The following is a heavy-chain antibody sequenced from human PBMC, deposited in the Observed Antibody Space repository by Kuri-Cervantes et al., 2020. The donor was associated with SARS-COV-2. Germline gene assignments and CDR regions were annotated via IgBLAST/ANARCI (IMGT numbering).Heavy chain of an antibody. D-gene: IGHD2-2*01. Sequence: SVNVSCKASGGTFSSYAISWVRQAPGQGLEWMGGIIPIFGTANYAQKFQGRVTITADKSTSTAYMELSSLRSEDTAVYYCARAPSFDCSSTSCSPTGYWFDPWGQGTLVTVSS. CDR3: ARAPSFDCSSTSCSPTGYWFDP. V-gene: IGHV1-69*06. CDR1: GGTFSSYA. J-gene: IGHJ5*02. CDR2: IIPIFGTA.